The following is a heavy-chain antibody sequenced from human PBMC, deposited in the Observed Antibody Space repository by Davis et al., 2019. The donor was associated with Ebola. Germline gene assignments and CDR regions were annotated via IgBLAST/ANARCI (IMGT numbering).Heavy chain of an antibody. V-gene: IGHV4-34*01. Sequence: SETLSLTCAVYGGSFSGYYWSWIRQPPGKGLEWIGEINHSGSTYYNPSLKSRVTISVDTSKNQFSLKLSSVTAADTAVYYCARARSGYYYYGMDVWGQGTTVTVSS. J-gene: IGHJ6*02. D-gene: IGHD7-27*01. CDR3: ARARSGYYYYGMDV. CDR2: INHSGST. CDR1: GGSFSGYY.